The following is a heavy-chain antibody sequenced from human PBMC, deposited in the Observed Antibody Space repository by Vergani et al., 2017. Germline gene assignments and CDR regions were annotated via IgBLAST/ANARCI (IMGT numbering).Heavy chain of an antibody. V-gene: IGHV1-46*01. D-gene: IGHD2-2*01. Sequence: QVQLVQSGAEVKKPGASVKVSCKASGYTFTSYYMHWVRQAPGQGLEWMGIINPSGGSTSYAQKFQGRVTMTRDTSTSTVYMELSSLRSEDTAVYYWARDLGYCSSTSGYAGGGMDVWGQGTTVTVSS. CDR1: GYTFTSYY. J-gene: IGHJ6*02. CDR3: ARDLGYCSSTSGYAGGGMDV. CDR2: INPSGGST.